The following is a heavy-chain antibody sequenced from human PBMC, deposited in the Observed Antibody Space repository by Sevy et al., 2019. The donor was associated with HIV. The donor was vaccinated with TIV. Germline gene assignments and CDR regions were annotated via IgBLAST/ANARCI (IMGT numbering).Heavy chain of an antibody. Sequence: GGSLRLSCTASGFTLTYAWMNWVRQAPGKGLEWVGRIKSNADSGTIDYAAPVKGRFIISRDDSKNTLYLQMNSLKTEDTGVYYCSTDPIILLLVTDGMDVWGQGTTVTVSS. CDR2: IKSNADSGTI. J-gene: IGHJ6*02. V-gene: IGHV3-15*05. D-gene: IGHD2-8*02. CDR3: STDPIILLLVTDGMDV. CDR1: GFTLTYAW.